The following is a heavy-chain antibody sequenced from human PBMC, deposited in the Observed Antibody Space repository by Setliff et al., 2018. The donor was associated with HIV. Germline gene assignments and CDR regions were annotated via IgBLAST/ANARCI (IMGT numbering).Heavy chain of an antibody. J-gene: IGHJ5*02. CDR3: ATLNEYAYQTGGWFDP. Sequence: SETLSLTCTVSGDSINSGNYYWSWIRQHPGKGLEWIGYIYYSWSTYYSPSLKSRVTISEDTSKNQFSLKLSSVTAADTAVYYCATLNEYAYQTGGWFDPWGQGTPVTVSS. V-gene: IGHV4-31*03. D-gene: IGHD3-16*01. CDR1: GDSINSGNYY. CDR2: IYYSWST.